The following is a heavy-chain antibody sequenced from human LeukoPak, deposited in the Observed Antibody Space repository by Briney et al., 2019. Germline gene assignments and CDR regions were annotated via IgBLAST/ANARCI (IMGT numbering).Heavy chain of an antibody. CDR1: GGSFSPYY. CDR2: INHSGST. J-gene: IGHJ4*02. D-gene: IGHD2-21*02. V-gene: IGHV4-34*01. Sequence: PSETLSLTRAVYGGSFSPYYWSWIRQPPGKGLEWIGEINHSGSTNYNPSLKSRVTISVDTSRNQFSLRLSSVTAADTAAYHCARGGFYCGGDCYVDYWGQGTLVTVSS. CDR3: ARGGFYCGGDCYVDY.